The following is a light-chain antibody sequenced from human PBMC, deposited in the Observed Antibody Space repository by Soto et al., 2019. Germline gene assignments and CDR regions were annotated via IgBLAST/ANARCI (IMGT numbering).Light chain of an antibody. V-gene: IGKV4-1*01. CDR1: QSVLYSSNNKNY. CDR3: QQSYSTPYT. Sequence: DIVMTQSPDSLAVSLGERATLNCKSSQSVLYSSNNKNYLAWYQQKPGQPPKLLIYWASTRESGVPDRFSGSGSGTHYTLTISSLQAEDVAIYYCQQSYSTPYTFGQGTKLEIK. CDR2: WAS. J-gene: IGKJ2*01.